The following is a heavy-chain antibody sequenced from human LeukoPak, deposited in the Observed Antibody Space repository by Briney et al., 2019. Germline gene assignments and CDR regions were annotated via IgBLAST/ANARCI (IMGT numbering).Heavy chain of an antibody. CDR2: IYPGDSDT. V-gene: IGHV5-51*01. CDR1: GYSFTSYW. J-gene: IGHJ4*02. D-gene: IGHD6-13*01. CDR3: ARPPDDSSSPSDY. Sequence: GEPLKIPCKGSGYSFTSYWIGWVRQMPGKGLEWMGIIYPGDSDTRYSPSFQGQVTISADKSISTAYLQWSSLKASDTAMYYCARPPDDSSSPSDYWGQGTLVTVSS.